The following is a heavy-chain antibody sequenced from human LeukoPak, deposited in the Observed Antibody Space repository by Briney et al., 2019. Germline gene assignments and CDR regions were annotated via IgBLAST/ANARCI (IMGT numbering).Heavy chain of an antibody. CDR3: ARSDVDMAA. Sequence: PGRSLRLSCAASGFTFSTYGMHWVRQAPGKGLEWVAVISNDGSNKLYGDSVKGRFTISRDNSKNTLYLQMNSLRAEDMAVYYCARSDVDMAAWGQGTLVTVSS. D-gene: IGHD5-12*01. CDR1: GFTFSTYG. V-gene: IGHV3-30*03. J-gene: IGHJ5*02. CDR2: ISNDGSNK.